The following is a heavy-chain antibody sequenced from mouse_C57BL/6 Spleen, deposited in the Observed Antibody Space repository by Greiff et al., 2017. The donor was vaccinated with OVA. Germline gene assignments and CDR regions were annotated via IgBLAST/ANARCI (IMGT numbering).Heavy chain of an antibody. J-gene: IGHJ1*03. CDR2: INYDGSST. D-gene: IGHD1-1*01. CDR1: GFTFSDYY. CDR3: ARDKGDYYGSSYWYFDV. V-gene: IGHV5-16*01. Sequence: EVKLVESEGGLVQPGSSMKLSCTASGFTFSDYYMAWVRQVPEKGLEWVANINYDGSSTYYLDSLKSRFIISRDNAKNILYLQMSSLKSEDTATYYCARDKGDYYGSSYWYFDVWGTGTTVTVSS.